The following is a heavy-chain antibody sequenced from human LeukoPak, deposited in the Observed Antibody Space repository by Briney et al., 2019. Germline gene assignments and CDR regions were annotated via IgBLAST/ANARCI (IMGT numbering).Heavy chain of an antibody. CDR2: IYTSGST. CDR3: ARARSGSYRVGYFDC. D-gene: IGHD3-3*01. CDR1: GGSISIYY. Sequence: PPGTLSLTRVVSGGSISIYYWSWIRQPAGEGLGWVGRIYTSGSTNYNRALKSRVTMSVDTSKNQCSLKLSSVTAGDTAVDYCARARSGSYRVGYFDCWGQGTLVTVSS. J-gene: IGHJ4*02. V-gene: IGHV4-59*10.